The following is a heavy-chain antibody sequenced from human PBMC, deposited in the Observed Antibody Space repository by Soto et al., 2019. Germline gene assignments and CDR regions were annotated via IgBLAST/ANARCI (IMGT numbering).Heavy chain of an antibody. CDR2: INHSGST. V-gene: IGHV4-34*01. CDR1: GGSFSGYY. J-gene: IGHJ6*03. CDR3: ARANYYGSGSYSPSYMDV. Sequence: PSETLSLTCAVYGGSFSGYYWSWIRQPPGKGLEWIGEINHSGSTNYNPSLKSRVTISVDTSKNQFSLKLSSVTAADTAVYYCARANYYGSGSYSPSYMDVWGKGTTVTVSS. D-gene: IGHD3-10*01.